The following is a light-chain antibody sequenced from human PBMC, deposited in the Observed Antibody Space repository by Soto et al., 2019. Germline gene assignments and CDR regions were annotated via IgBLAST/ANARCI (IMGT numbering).Light chain of an antibody. CDR2: GAS. V-gene: IGKV3-15*01. CDR3: QQYNNLLT. J-gene: IGKJ4*01. CDR1: QSVSSN. Sequence: EIVMTQSPATLSVSPGERATLSCRASQSVSSNLAWYQQKPGQAPRLLIYGASTRATGIPARFSGSGSGTEITTTISSLQSEDFAVYYCQQYNNLLTFGGGTKVEIK.